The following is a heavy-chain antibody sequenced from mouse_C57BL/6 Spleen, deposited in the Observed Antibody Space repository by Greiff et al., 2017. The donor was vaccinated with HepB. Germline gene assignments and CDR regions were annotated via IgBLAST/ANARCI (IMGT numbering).Heavy chain of an antibody. Sequence: EVNVVESGEGLVKPGGSLKLSCAASGFTFSSYAMSWVRQTPEKRLEWVAYISSGGDYIYYADTVKGRFTISRDNARNTLYLQMSSLKSEDTAMYYCTRDLYYGSHYYAMDYWGQGTSVTVSS. CDR1: GFTFSSYA. CDR3: TRDLYYGSHYYAMDY. CDR2: ISSGGDYI. D-gene: IGHD1-1*01. J-gene: IGHJ4*01. V-gene: IGHV5-9-1*02.